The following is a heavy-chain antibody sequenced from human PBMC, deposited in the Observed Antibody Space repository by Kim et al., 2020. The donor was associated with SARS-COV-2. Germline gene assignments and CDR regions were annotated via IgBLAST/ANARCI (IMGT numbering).Heavy chain of an antibody. CDR3: ARGGLYIVATTAPYDAFDI. CDR1: GGSISSYY. CDR2: VYYSGST. J-gene: IGHJ3*02. Sequence: SETLSLTCTVSGGSISSYYWSWIRQPPGKGLEWIGYVYYSGSTNYNPSLKSRVTISVDTSKNQFSLKLSSVTAADTAVYYCARGGLYIVATTAPYDAFDIWGQGTMVTVSS. V-gene: IGHV4-59*01. D-gene: IGHD5-12*01.